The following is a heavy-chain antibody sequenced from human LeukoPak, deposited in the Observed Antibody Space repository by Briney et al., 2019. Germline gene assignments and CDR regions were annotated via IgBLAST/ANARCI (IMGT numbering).Heavy chain of an antibody. Sequence: PGGSLRLSCAASGFTFSSYGMSWVRQDPGKGLEWVSSISGSVGTIYYADSVKGRFTISRDNSKNTLYLQMNNLRAEDSAVYYCAKDLSGYAPYWYFDLWGRGTLVTVSS. D-gene: IGHD2-2*01. CDR2: ISGSVGTI. CDR1: GFTFSSYG. CDR3: AKDLSGYAPYWYFDL. J-gene: IGHJ2*01. V-gene: IGHV3-23*01.